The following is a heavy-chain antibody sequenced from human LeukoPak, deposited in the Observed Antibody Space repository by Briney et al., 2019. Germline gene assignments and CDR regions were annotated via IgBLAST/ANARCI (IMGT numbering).Heavy chain of an antibody. J-gene: IGHJ6*02. CDR1: GGSISIGGYY. CDR3: ARSIYSNYVYYYYGMDV. CDR2: IYYSGST. V-gene: IGHV4-31*03. D-gene: IGHD4-4*01. Sequence: SQTLSLTCTVSGGSISIGGYYWSWIRQHPGKGLEWIGYIYYSGSTYYNPSLKSRVTISVDTSKNQFSLKLSSVTAADTAVYYCARSIYSNYVYYYYGMDVWGQGTTVTVSS.